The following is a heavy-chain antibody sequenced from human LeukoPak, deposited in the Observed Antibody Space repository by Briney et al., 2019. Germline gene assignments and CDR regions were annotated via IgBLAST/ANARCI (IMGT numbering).Heavy chain of an antibody. Sequence: GRSLRPSCAVSGFTFRNYGMHWVRQAPGKGLEWVALMWYDGSNEYYADSVKGRFTISRDNSKSTLYLQMNSLIAEDTAVYYCARDRGSTSGRGMDYWGQGTLVTVSS. CDR1: GFTFRNYG. D-gene: IGHD1-26*01. V-gene: IGHV3-33*01. CDR3: ARDRGSTSGRGMDY. CDR2: MWYDGSNE. J-gene: IGHJ4*02.